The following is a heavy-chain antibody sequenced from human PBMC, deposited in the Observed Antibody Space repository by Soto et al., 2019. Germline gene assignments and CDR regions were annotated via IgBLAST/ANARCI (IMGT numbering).Heavy chain of an antibody. D-gene: IGHD6-19*01. CDR1: GFTFSSYG. CDR3: ARAGSSGWYSVDY. J-gene: IGHJ4*02. Sequence: GGSLRLSCAASGFTFSSYGMHWVRQAPGKGLEWVAVIWYDGSNKYYADSVKGRFTISRDNSKNTLYLQMNSLRAEDTAVYYCARAGSSGWYSVDYWGQGTLVTVSS. CDR2: IWYDGSNK. V-gene: IGHV3-33*01.